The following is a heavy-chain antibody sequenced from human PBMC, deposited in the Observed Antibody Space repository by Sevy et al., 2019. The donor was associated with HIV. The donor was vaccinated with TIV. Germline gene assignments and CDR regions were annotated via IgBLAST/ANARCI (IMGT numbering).Heavy chain of an antibody. Sequence: SETLSLTCAVSGGSISSGGYSWSWIRQPPGKGLEWIGYIYHSGSTYYNPSLKSRVTISVDRSKNQFSLKLSSVTAADTAVYYCARGLLGDAFDIWGQGTIVTASS. J-gene: IGHJ3*02. D-gene: IGHD3-10*01. CDR1: GGSISSGGYS. CDR3: ARGLLGDAFDI. CDR2: IYHSGST. V-gene: IGHV4-30-2*01.